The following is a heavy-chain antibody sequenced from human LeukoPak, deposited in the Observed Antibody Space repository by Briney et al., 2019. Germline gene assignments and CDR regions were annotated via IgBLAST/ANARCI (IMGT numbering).Heavy chain of an antibody. D-gene: IGHD6-6*01. V-gene: IGHV1-8*03. CDR2: MNPKSNNR. CDR1: GYTFTNYD. CDR3: ARGRQLGVLYYYYYYMDV. Sequence: ASVKVSCKASGYTFTNYDVNWVRQATGQGLEWMGWMNPKSNNRGYAQKFQGRVTITTDKSTNTAHMELSRLESGDTAVYYCARGRQLGVLYYYYYYMDVWGKGTTVTVSS. J-gene: IGHJ6*03.